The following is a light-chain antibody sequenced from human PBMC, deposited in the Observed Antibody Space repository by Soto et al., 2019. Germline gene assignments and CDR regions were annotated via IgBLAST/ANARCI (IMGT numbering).Light chain of an antibody. V-gene: IGKV1-39*01. CDR3: QQSTGIPYT. Sequence: DIQMTQSPSSLSASVGDRVTITCRASQTIDTYLDWYQQNPGKAPKLLIYGASTLPNGVPSRFSGSGSGTDFTLTISSLQPEDFATYYCQQSTGIPYTFGQGTKLEIK. CDR2: GAS. CDR1: QTIDTY. J-gene: IGKJ2*01.